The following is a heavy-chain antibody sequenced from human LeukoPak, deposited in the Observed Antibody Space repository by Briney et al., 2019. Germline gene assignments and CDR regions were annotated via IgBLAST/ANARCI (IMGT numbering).Heavy chain of an antibody. D-gene: IGHD3-10*01. CDR1: GYTFTSYD. CDR2: MNPNSGNI. CDR3: ARSRRYGSGSYYKLLYYYYGMDV. V-gene: IGHV1-8*01. J-gene: IGHJ6*02. Sequence: ASVKVSCKASGYTFTSYDINWVRQSTGQGLEWIGWMNPNSGNIGYAQKFQGRVTMTRNTSISTAYMELSSLRSEDTAVYYCARSRRYGSGSYYKLLYYYYGMDVWGQGTPVTVSS.